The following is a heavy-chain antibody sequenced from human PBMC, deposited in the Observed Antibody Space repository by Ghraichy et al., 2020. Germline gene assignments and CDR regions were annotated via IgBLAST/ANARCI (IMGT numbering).Heavy chain of an antibody. V-gene: IGHV3-20*04. CDR2: INWNGGTI. CDR3: ARGRAVAGWGAFDF. Sequence: LSLTCAASGFTFDDYAMSWVRQVPGKGLEWVSVINWNGGTIGYADSVKGRFTVSRDNAKNSLYLQLNSPRAEDTALYYCARGRAVAGWGAFDFWGQGTMVTFSS. CDR1: GFTFDDYA. D-gene: IGHD6-19*01. J-gene: IGHJ3*01.